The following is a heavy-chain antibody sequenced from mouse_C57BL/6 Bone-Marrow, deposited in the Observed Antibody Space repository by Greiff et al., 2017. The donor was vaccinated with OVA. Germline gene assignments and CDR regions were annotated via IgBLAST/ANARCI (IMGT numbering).Heavy chain of an antibody. J-gene: IGHJ3*01. CDR3: ARSDDYDRFAY. D-gene: IGHD2-4*01. V-gene: IGHV1-54*01. CDR2: INPGSGGT. Sequence: LQQSGAELVRPGTSVKVSCKASGYAFTNYLIEWVKQRPGQGLEWIGVINPGSGGTNYNEKFKGKATLTADKSSSTAYMQLSSLTSEDSAVYFCARSDDYDRFAYWGQGTLVTVSA. CDR1: GYAFTNYL.